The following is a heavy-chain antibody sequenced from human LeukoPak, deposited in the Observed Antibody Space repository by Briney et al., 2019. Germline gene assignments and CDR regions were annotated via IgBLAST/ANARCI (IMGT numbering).Heavy chain of an antibody. CDR2: ISWNSGSI. D-gene: IGHD2-2*01. CDR1: GFTFDDYA. CDR3: AKGYCSSTSCRFDY. J-gene: IGHJ4*02. Sequence: GGSLSLSCAASGFTFDDYAMHWLRQAPGQGLAWVSGISWNSGSIGYADSVRGRFTISRDNAKNSLYLKMNSLRAEDMALYYCAKGYCSSTSCRFDYWGQGALVTVSS. V-gene: IGHV3-9*03.